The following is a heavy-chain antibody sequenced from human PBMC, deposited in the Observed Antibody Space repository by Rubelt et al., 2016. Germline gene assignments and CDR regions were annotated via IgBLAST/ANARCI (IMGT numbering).Heavy chain of an antibody. V-gene: IGHV3-48*04. CDR2: ISSSSSTI. J-gene: IGHJ4*02. Sequence: GGGLVQPGGSLRLSCAASGFTFSSYSMNWVRQAPGKGLEWVSYISSSSSTIYYADSVKGRFTISRDNAKNSLYLQMISLRAEDTAVYYCVRGTYDWYGVDYWGRGTLVTVSS. D-gene: IGHD3-9*01. CDR1: GFTFSSYS. CDR3: VRGTYDWYGVDY.